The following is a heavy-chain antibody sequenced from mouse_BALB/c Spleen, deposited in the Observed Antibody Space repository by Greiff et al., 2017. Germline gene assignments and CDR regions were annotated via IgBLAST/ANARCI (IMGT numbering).Heavy chain of an antibody. V-gene: IGHV10-1*02. CDR1: GFTFNTYA. CDR3: VRGYGSSYTY. J-gene: IGHJ3*01. CDR2: IRSKSNNYAT. D-gene: IGHD1-1*01. Sequence: EVQVVESGGGLVQPKGSLKLSCAASGFTFNTYAMNWVRQAPGKGLEWVARIRSKSNNYATYYADSVKDRFTISRDDSQSMLYLQMNNLKTEDTAMYYCVRGYGSSYTYWGQGTLVTVSA.